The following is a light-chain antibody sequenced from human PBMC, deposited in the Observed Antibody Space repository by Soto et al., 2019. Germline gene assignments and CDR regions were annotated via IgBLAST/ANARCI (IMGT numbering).Light chain of an antibody. V-gene: IGKV3-20*01. J-gene: IGKJ5*01. CDR3: QQYGTSPIT. Sequence: ENVLTQSPGTLSLTPGERATLSCRASQSVSSYSLAWYQQKPGQAPRLVMYGTSNRATGIPDRFSGSGSGTDFTLTISRLEPGDSALYYCQQYGTSPITFGQGRLLE. CDR2: GTS. CDR1: QSVSSYS.